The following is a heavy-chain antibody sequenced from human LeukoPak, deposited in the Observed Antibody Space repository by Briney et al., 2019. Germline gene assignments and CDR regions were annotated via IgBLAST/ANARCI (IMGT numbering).Heavy chain of an antibody. D-gene: IGHD7-27*01. Sequence: GASVTVSFKASGFTFTDHYMHWVRQAPGQGLEWVGWINGKRGDTNYAQNFQDRVTMTRDTSTSTVYMELSRLTVDDTAVYYCARDHDWGVDYWGQGTQVTVSS. CDR3: ARDHDWGVDY. CDR1: GFTFTDHY. V-gene: IGHV1-2*02. CDR2: INGKRGDT. J-gene: IGHJ4*02.